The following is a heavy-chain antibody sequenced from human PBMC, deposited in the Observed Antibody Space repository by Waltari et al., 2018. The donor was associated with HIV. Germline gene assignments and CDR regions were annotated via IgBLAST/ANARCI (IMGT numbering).Heavy chain of an antibody. Sequence: QVQLVESGGGVVQPGRSLRLSCAASGFIFSTYAVHWVCQAPGEGLEWVALRSYDGSDESYADSVKGRFTSSRDNSKNTLYLQMNSLRAEDTAVYYCARAPPYSTRWFYDAFDSWGQGTMVTVSS. D-gene: IGHD6-13*01. J-gene: IGHJ3*02. CDR3: ARAPPYSTRWFYDAFDS. CDR1: GFIFSTYA. CDR2: RSYDGSDE. V-gene: IGHV3-30*01.